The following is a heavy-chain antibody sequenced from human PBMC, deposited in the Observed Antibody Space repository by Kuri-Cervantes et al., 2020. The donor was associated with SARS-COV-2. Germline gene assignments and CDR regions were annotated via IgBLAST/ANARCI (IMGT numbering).Heavy chain of an antibody. D-gene: IGHD4-17*01. CDR1: GFTFSSYA. CDR3: ARGYSDYGDRYFDL. J-gene: IGHJ2*01. CDR2: ISYDGSNK. V-gene: IGHV3-30*03. Sequence: GGSLRLSCAASGFTFSSYAMHWVRQAPGKGLEWVAVISYDGSNKYYADSVKGRFTISRDNSKNTLYLQMNSLRAEGTAVYYCARGYSDYGDRYFDLWGRGTLVTVSS.